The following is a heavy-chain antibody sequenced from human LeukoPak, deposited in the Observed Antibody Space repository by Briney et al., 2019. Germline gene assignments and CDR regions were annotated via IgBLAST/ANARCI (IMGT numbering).Heavy chain of an antibody. CDR3: ASEWTSGSYGGYFDY. J-gene: IGHJ4*02. Sequence: SVKVSCKASGGTFSSYAISWVRQAPGQGLEWMGGIIPISGTANYAQKFQGRVTITTDESTSTAYTELSSLRSEDTAVYYCASEWTSGSYGGYFDYWGQGTLVTVSS. CDR1: GGTFSSYA. V-gene: IGHV1-69*05. D-gene: IGHD1-26*01. CDR2: IIPISGTA.